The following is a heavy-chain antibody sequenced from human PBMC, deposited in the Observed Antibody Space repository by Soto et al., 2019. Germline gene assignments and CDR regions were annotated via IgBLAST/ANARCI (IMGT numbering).Heavy chain of an antibody. CDR1: GGTFNNFA. Sequence: QVQLVQSGAEVKKPGSSVKVSCQASGGTFNNFAFTWVRQSPGQGLEWLGGIMPVFHTTNIAQTFQDRISVTADDFTTTGYMAMTSLRYYDTAVYYCATATDSPVSAILYHDRMDVGDQGTTVTVSS. CDR2: IMPVFHTT. J-gene: IGHJ6*02. V-gene: IGHV1-69*01. CDR3: ATATDSPVSAILYHDRMDV. D-gene: IGHD6-25*01.